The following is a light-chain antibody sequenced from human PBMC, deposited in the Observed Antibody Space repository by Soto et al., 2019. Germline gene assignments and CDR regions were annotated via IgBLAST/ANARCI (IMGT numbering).Light chain of an antibody. Sequence: DIQMTQSPSSLSASVGDRVTITCRASQDIRNDLDWFQQKPAKAPKRRIYEASKLQRGVPSRFSGSESGTEFTLPISSLRAEDFATYFCLQYSTYPWTFGQGTKVEIK. CDR2: EAS. CDR1: QDIRND. J-gene: IGKJ1*01. CDR3: LQYSTYPWT. V-gene: IGKV1-17*01.